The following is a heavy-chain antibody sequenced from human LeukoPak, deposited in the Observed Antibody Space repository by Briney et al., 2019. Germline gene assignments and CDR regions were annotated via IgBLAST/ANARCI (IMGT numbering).Heavy chain of an antibody. D-gene: IGHD3-16*01. J-gene: IGHJ4*02. Sequence: GGSLRLSCAASGFTFHSYWMHWVRQAPGKGLVWVSRIDNDGGSTTYADSVKGRFTISRDNAKNTLYLQMNSVRAEDTAVYYGARSSFPYYFDYWGQGTLVTVSS. CDR1: GFTFHSYW. CDR3: ARSSFPYYFDY. CDR2: IDNDGGST. V-gene: IGHV3-74*01.